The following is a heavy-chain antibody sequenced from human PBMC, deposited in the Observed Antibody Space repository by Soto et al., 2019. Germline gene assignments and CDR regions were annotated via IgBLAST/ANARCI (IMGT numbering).Heavy chain of an antibody. D-gene: IGHD3-10*01. V-gene: IGHV3-23*01. CDR3: VKNSGWFNT. CDR2: IEGSGEIT. Sequence: GSLRLSCAASGFMFSTTDMRWVRQAPGKGLEWLTTIEGSGEITYYADSVKGRFTISRDNSKSTVYLQMDSLTADDTAVYFCVKNSGWFNTWGQGTPVTVSS. J-gene: IGHJ5*02. CDR1: GFMFSTTD.